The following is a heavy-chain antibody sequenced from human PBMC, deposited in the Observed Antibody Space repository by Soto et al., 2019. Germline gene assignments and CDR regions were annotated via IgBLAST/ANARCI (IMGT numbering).Heavy chain of an antibody. Sequence: ASVTVSCQASGYTFTSYGISWVRQAPGQGLEWMGWISAYNGNTNYAQKLQGRVTMTTDTSTSTAYMELRSLRSDDTAVYYCARDRNRPLHSGYDNPPGIAAAGMDYWGQGTLVTVSS. D-gene: IGHD6-13*01. CDR1: GYTFTSYG. CDR2: ISAYNGNT. V-gene: IGHV1-18*01. CDR3: ARDRNRPLHSGYDNPPGIAAAGMDY. J-gene: IGHJ4*02.